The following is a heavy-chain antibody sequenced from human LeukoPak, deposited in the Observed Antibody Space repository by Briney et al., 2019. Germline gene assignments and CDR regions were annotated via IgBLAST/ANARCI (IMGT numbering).Heavy chain of an antibody. Sequence: SETLSLTCAVYGGSLSGYYWSWIRQPPGKGLEWIGEINHSGSTNYNPSLKSRVTISVDTSKNQFSLKLSSVTAADTAVYYCARIDHRPDYWGQGTLVTVSS. CDR2: INHSGST. D-gene: IGHD1-14*01. CDR3: ARIDHRPDY. V-gene: IGHV4-34*01. CDR1: GGSLSGYY. J-gene: IGHJ4*02.